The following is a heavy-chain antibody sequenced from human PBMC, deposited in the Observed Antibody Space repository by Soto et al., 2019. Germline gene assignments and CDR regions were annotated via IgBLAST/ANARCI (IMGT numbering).Heavy chain of an antibody. CDR2: IKSKTDGGTT. D-gene: IGHD2-2*01. CDR1: GFTFSNAW. V-gene: IGHV3-15*01. CDR3: TTFCSSTSCDAFDI. J-gene: IGHJ3*02. Sequence: GGSLRLSCAASGFTFSNAWMSWVRQAPGKGLEWVGRIKSKTDGGTTDYAAPVKGRFTISRDDSKNTLYLQMNSLKTEDTAVYYCTTFCSSTSCDAFDIWGQGTMVTVSS.